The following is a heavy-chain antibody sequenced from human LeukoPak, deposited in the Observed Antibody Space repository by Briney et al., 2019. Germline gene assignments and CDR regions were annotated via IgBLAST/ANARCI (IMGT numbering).Heavy chain of an antibody. Sequence: SETLSLTCAVYGESFSGYYWSWIRQPPGKGLEWIGEINHSGSTNYNPSLKSRVTISVDTSKNQFSLKLSSVTAADTAVYYCARMVVNGYFDYWGQGTLVTVSS. D-gene: IGHD2-15*01. J-gene: IGHJ4*02. V-gene: IGHV4-34*01. CDR1: GESFSGYY. CDR2: INHSGST. CDR3: ARMVVNGYFDY.